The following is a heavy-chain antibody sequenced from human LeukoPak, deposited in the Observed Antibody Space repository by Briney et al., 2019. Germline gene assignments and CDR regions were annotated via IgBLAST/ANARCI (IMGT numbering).Heavy chain of an antibody. Sequence: PGGSLRLSCAASGFTFNDYAMHWVRQAPGKGLEWVSGISWNSDSIGYADSVKGRFTISRDNAKNSLYLQMNSLRAEDTALYYCAKDISGLMIVGATTGVYYYYGMDVWGQGTTVTVSS. CDR2: ISWNSDSI. D-gene: IGHD1-26*01. V-gene: IGHV3-9*01. CDR3: AKDISGLMIVGATTGVYYYYGMDV. CDR1: GFTFNDYA. J-gene: IGHJ6*02.